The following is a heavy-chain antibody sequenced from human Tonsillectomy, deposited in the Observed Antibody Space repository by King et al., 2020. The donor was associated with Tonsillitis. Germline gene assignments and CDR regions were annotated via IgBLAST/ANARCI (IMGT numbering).Heavy chain of an antibody. V-gene: IGHV3-7*01. Sequence: VQLVESGGGLVQPGGSLRLTCAASGFTFSTSWMSWVRQALGEGLEWGVHIKHDGSASVYVDSGKGRLTTSRDNAENSLYLEMNRLRVEDTAVYYCARDPYEEVFGAFDIWGQGTMVTVSS. J-gene: IGHJ3*02. CDR2: IKHDGSAS. CDR3: ARDPYEEVFGAFDI. CDR1: GFTFSTSW. D-gene: IGHD3-10*01.